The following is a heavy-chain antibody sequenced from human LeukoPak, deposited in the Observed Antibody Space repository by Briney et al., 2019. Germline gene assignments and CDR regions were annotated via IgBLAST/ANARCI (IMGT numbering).Heavy chain of an antibody. CDR3: AREGGPYRPLDY. J-gene: IGHJ4*02. CDR2: VNLQGST. CDR1: GGSITSTNY. Sequence: PSETLSLTCGVSGGSITSTNYWTWVRQPPWKGLEWIGEVNLQGSTTYNPSLMGRVAISVDMSENHISLQLTSVTAADTAVYYCAREGGPYRPLDYSGQGTLVTVSS. V-gene: IGHV4-4*02.